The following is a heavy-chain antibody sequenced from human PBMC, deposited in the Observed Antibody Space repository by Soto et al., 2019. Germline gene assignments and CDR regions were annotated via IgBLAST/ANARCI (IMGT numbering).Heavy chain of an antibody. V-gene: IGHV1-69*13. D-gene: IGHD6-25*01. CDR2: IIPIFGTA. CDR1: GGTFSSYA. J-gene: IGHJ4*02. CDR3: ASSGQRERVFDY. Sequence: SVKVSCKASGGTFSSYAISWVRQAPGQGLEWMGGIIPIFGTANYAQKFQGRVTITADESTSTAYMELSSLRSEDTAVYYCASSGQRERVFDYWGQGTLVTVSS.